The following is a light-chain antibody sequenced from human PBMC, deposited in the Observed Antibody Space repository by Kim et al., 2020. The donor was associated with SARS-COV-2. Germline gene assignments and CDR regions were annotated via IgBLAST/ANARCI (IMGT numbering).Light chain of an antibody. CDR3: WSYAGSSVV. J-gene: IGLJ2*01. CDR2: DVS. Sequence: PGQSVTISCTGTSSDVGGYNYVSWYQQHPGKAPKLMIYDVSKRPSGVPDRFSGSKSGNTASLTVSGLQAEDEADYYCWSYAGSSVVFGGGTRLTVL. V-gene: IGLV2-11*01. CDR1: SSDVGGYNY.